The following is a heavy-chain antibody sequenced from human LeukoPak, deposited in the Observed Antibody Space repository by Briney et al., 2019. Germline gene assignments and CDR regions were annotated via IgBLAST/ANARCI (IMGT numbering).Heavy chain of an antibody. Sequence: ASVKVSCKASGGTFSSYAISWVRQAPGQGLEWMGGIIPIFGTANYAQKFQGRVTITTDESTSTAYMELSSLRSEDTAVYYCARADRSGWYFDYWGQGTLVTVSS. V-gene: IGHV1-69*05. CDR1: GGTFSSYA. CDR2: IIPIFGTA. CDR3: ARADRSGWYFDY. J-gene: IGHJ4*02. D-gene: IGHD6-19*01.